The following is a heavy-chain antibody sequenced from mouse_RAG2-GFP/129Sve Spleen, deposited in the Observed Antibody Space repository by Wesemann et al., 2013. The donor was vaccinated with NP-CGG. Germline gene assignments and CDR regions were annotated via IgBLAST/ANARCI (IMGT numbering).Heavy chain of an antibody. CDR3: ARDGRQLGPMDY. J-gene: IGHJ4*01. D-gene: IGHD3-2*01. CDR1: GYTFTDYA. CDR2: ISTYYGDA. V-gene: IGHV1S137*01. Sequence: QVQLQQSGAELVRPGVSVKISCKGGSGYTFTDYAMHWVKQSHAKSLEWIGVISTYYGDASYNQKFKGKATMTVDKSSSTAYMELARLTSEDSAIYYCARDGRQLGPMDYWGQGTSVTVSS.